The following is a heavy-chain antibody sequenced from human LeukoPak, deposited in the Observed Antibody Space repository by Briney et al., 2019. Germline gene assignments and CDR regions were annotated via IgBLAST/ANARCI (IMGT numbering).Heavy chain of an antibody. D-gene: IGHD3-3*01. CDR3: ARDLTLWYDFWSGPFDY. J-gene: IGHJ4*02. CDR2: TYSSGST. V-gene: IGHV4-61*02. Sequence: PSETLSLTCTVSGGSISSGSYYWSWIRQPAGEGLEWIGRTYSSGSTNYNPSLKSRVAISVDTSKNQFSLKLSSVTAADTAVYYCARDLTLWYDFWSGPFDYWGQGTLVTVSS. CDR1: GGSISSGSYY.